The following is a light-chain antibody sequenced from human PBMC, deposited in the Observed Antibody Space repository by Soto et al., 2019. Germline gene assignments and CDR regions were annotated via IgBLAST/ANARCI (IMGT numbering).Light chain of an antibody. CDR3: QHYGSSSWT. Sequence: EIVLTQAPGTLSLSPGETATLSCRAIQSVRSIYLAWYQHKPGQAPRLLSYGPSSRATGIPDRFLGSGSGTDFSLTISILQPEDFELYYRQHYGSSSWTFGRGTTVELQ. J-gene: IGKJ1*01. CDR2: GPS. V-gene: IGKV3-20*01. CDR1: QSVRSIY.